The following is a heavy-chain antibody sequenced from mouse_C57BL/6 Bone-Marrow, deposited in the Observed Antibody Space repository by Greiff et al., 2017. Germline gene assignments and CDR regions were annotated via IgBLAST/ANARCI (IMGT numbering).Heavy chain of an antibody. D-gene: IGHD1-1*01. Sequence: VQLQESGPELVKPGASVKISCKASGYAFSSSWMNWVKQRPGKGLEWIGRIYPGDGDTNYNEKFKGKATLTADKSSSTAYMALRSLTSEDSAVYFCARYGYGSHWYFDVWGTGTTVTVSS. CDR3: ARYGYGSHWYFDV. V-gene: IGHV1-82*01. CDR2: IYPGDGDT. J-gene: IGHJ1*03. CDR1: GYAFSSSW.